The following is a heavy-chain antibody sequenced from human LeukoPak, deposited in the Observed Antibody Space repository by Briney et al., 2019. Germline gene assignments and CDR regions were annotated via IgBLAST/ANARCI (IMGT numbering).Heavy chain of an antibody. D-gene: IGHD4-23*01. V-gene: IGHV3-74*01. CDR2: INSDGSST. J-gene: IGHJ3*02. Sequence: GGSLRLSCAASGFTFSSYWMHWVRQAPGKGLVWVSRINSDGSSTSYADSVKGRFTISRDNAKNTLYLQMNSLRAEDTAVYYCSFNYGGNSIAFDIWGQGTMVTVSS. CDR1: GFTFSSYW. CDR3: SFNYGGNSIAFDI.